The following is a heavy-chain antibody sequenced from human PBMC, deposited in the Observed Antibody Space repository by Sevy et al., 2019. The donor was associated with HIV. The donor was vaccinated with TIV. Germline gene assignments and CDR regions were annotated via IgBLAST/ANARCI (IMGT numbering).Heavy chain of an antibody. Sequence: ASVKVSCKASGYTFTSYGISWVRQAPGQGLEWMGWISAYNGNTNYAQKLQGRVTMTTDTSTSTAYMELRSLRSDDTAVYYCARALVTTYADDAFDIWGQGTMVTVSS. V-gene: IGHV1-18*01. J-gene: IGHJ3*02. CDR2: ISAYNGNT. CDR3: ARALVTTYADDAFDI. CDR1: GYTFTSYG. D-gene: IGHD4-17*01.